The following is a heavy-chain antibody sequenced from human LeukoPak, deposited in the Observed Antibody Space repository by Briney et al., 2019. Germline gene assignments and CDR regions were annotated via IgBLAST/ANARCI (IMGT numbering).Heavy chain of an antibody. CDR3: AKSGDYSPAGDMDV. J-gene: IGHJ6*03. Sequence: PGGSLRLSCAASGFTFSSYAMSWVRQAPGKGLEWVSTISGSGVSTYYADSVKGRFTISRDNSKNTLYLQMNSLRAEDTAVYYCAKSGDYSPAGDMDVWGKGTTVTVSS. D-gene: IGHD4-11*01. V-gene: IGHV3-23*01. CDR2: ISGSGVST. CDR1: GFTFSSYA.